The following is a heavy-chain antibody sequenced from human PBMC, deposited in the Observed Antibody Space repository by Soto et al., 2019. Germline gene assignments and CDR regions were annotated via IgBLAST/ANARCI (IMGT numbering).Heavy chain of an antibody. J-gene: IGHJ6*03. Sequence: GASVKVSCKASGGTFSSYTISWVRQAPGQGLEWMGRIIPILGIANYAQKFQGRVTITTDKSTSTAYMELRSLRSEDTAVYYCARGSDDFWSGYYNYYYYMDVWGKGTTVTVSS. CDR2: IIPILGIA. CDR3: ARGSDDFWSGYYNYYYYMDV. V-gene: IGHV1-69*02. CDR1: GGTFSSYT. D-gene: IGHD3-3*01.